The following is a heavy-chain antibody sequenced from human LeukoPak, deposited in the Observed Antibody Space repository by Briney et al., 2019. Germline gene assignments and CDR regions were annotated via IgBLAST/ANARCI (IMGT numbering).Heavy chain of an antibody. D-gene: IGHD3-22*01. CDR2: IKEDGSQK. CDR1: GFTFRSAW. V-gene: IGHV3-7*03. Sequence: GGSLRLSCVASGFTFRSAWMTWVRQAPGKGLEWVANIKEDGSQKNYVDSVKGRFTISRDNARNSLYLQMNSLRAEDTAVYYCAKGIVVVISGNAFDIWGQGTMVTVSS. CDR3: AKGIVVVISGNAFDI. J-gene: IGHJ3*02.